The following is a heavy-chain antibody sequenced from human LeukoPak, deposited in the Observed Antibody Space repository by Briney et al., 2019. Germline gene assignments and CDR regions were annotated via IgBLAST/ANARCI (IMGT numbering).Heavy chain of an antibody. D-gene: IGHD3-22*01. J-gene: IGHJ4*02. V-gene: IGHV3-30-3*01. CDR2: ISYDGSNK. CDR1: GFTFSSYA. Sequence: GGSLRLSCAASGFTFSSYAMHWVRQAPDKGLEWVAVISYDGSNKYYADSVKGRFTISRDNSKNTLYLQMNSLRAEDTAVYYCARGGPITMIVVVSDYFDYWGQGTLVTVSS. CDR3: ARGGPITMIVVVSDYFDY.